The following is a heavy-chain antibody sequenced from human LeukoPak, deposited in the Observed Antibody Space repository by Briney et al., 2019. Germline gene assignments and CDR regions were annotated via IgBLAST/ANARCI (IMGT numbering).Heavy chain of an antibody. D-gene: IGHD6-19*01. Sequence: GGSLRLSCAASGFTFSSYAMHWVRQAPGKGLGWVAVISYDGSNKYYADSVKGRFTISRDNSKNTLYLQMNSLRAEDTAVYYCARDAGIAVAEYYFDYWGQGTLVTVSS. V-gene: IGHV3-30*04. CDR1: GFTFSSYA. CDR2: ISYDGSNK. J-gene: IGHJ4*02. CDR3: ARDAGIAVAEYYFDY.